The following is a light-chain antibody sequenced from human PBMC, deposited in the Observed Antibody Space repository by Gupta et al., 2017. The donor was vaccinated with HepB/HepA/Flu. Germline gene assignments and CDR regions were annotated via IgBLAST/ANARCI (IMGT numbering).Light chain of an antibody. CDR2: WAS. CDR1: KSLLHGTGYHY. CDR3: QQSVQTPHS. V-gene: IGKV2-28*01. Sequence: DIGVTQSPRSLAVTPGEPASISYRSSKSLLHGTGYHYLDWYLQKPGQSPQLLIFWASHRASGVPDRFSGSGSGTDFTLTISRVEAEDVGDYYCQQSVQTPHSFGQGTKLEIK. J-gene: IGKJ2*03.